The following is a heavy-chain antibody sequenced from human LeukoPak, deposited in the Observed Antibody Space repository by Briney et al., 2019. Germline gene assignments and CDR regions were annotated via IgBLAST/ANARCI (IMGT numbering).Heavy chain of an antibody. CDR2: ISTYNGNT. D-gene: IGHD2-21*02. Sequence: ASVKVSCKASGYTFTSHGISWVRQAPGQGLEWMGWISTYNGNTNYAQKLQGRVSMTTDTSTSTAYMDLRSLRSDDTAVYYCARERGHRLYYFDYWGQGTLVTVSS. CDR3: ARERGHRLYYFDY. CDR1: GYTFTSHG. V-gene: IGHV1-18*01. J-gene: IGHJ4*02.